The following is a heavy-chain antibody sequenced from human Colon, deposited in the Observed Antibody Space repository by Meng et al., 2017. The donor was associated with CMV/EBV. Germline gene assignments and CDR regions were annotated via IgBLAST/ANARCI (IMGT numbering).Heavy chain of an antibody. J-gene: IGHJ3*02. CDR3: AQYKEDALHI. CDR2: IYSGGST. Sequence: GGSLRLSCTASGFTVSSNYMSWVRQAPGKGLEWVSVIYSGGSTYYADSVKGRFTISRDNAKNSLYLQMNSLRVEDTALYYCAQYKEDALHIWGQGTTVTVSS. CDR1: GFTVSSNY. D-gene: IGHD1-1*01. V-gene: IGHV3-66*01.